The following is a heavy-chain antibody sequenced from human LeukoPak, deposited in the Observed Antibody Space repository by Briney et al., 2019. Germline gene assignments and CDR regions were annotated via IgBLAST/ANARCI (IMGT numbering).Heavy chain of an antibody. CDR2: IYYTGRA. J-gene: IGHJ4*02. V-gene: IGHV4-59*01. D-gene: IGHD3-3*01. Sequence: SSETLSLTCTVSGDSISSYYWSWIRQPPGTGLEWIGYIYYTGRADYNPSLKSRVSMSVDTSKNQFSLRVNSMTAADTAVYYCARGDFWSGAPTDWGQGTLVTVSS. CDR1: GDSISSYY. CDR3: ARGDFWSGAPTD.